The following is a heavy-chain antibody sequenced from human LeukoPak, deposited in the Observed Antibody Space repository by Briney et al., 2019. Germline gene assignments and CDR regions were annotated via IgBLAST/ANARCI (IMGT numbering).Heavy chain of an antibody. J-gene: IGHJ6*02. V-gene: IGHV4-4*07. CDR3: ARDLGQYYDFWSGRHPYYHGMDV. Sequence: PSETLSLTCAVYGGSFSGYYWSWIRQPAGKGLEWIGRIYTSGSTNYNPSLKSRVTMSVDTSKNQFSLKLSSVTAADTAVYYCARDLGQYYDFWSGRHPYYHGMDVWGQGTTVTVSS. D-gene: IGHD3-3*01. CDR2: IYTSGST. CDR1: GGSFSGYY.